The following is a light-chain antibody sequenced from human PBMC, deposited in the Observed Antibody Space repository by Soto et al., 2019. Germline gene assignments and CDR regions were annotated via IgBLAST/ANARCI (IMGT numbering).Light chain of an antibody. Sequence: DFQMTQSPSSLSASVGDRVTVTCRATQSINKFLNWYQQKPGKAPKLLIYAASSLQSGVPSRFSGSGSGTDFTLTISSLQPEDFATYYCQQSYSTPRTFGQGTKADIK. CDR2: AAS. J-gene: IGKJ1*01. V-gene: IGKV1-39*01. CDR1: QSINKF. CDR3: QQSYSTPRT.